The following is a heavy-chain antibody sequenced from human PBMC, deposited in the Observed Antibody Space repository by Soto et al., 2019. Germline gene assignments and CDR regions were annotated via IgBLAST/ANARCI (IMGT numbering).Heavy chain of an antibody. D-gene: IGHD3-9*01. CDR3: ARDTGYATFDF. Sequence: QVHLVQSGAEVRKPGASVKVSCKASGYTFSSYAMHWVRQAPGQRLEWMGWINAGYGNTKSSQKFQDRVTISRDTSASTAYMELTSLRSEDTSVYYCARDTGYATFDFWGQGTLVTVSS. J-gene: IGHJ4*02. V-gene: IGHV1-3*01. CDR1: GYTFSSYA. CDR2: INAGYGNT.